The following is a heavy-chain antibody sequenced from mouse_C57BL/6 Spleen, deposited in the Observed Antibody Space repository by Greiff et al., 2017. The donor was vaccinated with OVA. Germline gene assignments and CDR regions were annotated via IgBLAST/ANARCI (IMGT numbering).Heavy chain of an antibody. CDR3: TGHSSGSFFAY. CDR2: IDPENGDT. V-gene: IGHV14-4*01. J-gene: IGHJ3*01. D-gene: IGHD3-2*02. CDR1: GFNIKDDY. Sequence: VQLQQSGAELVRPGASVKLSCTASGFNIKDDYMHWVKQRPEQGLEWIGWIDPENGDTEYASKFQGKATITADTSSNTAYLQLSSLTSEDTAVYDCTGHSSGSFFAYWGQGTLVTVSA.